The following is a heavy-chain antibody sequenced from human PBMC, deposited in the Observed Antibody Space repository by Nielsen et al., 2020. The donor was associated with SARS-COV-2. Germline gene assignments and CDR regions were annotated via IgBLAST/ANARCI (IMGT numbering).Heavy chain of an antibody. J-gene: IGHJ4*02. D-gene: IGHD2-15*01. CDR3: AKRGYCSGGSCYQFDY. CDR1: GFTFSTYG. Sequence: WGSLRLSCAASGFTFSTYGMNWVRQAPGKGLEWISAISGSGGRTDYADAVKGRFTISKDNSQNIVYLQMNSLRADDTAIYFCAKRGYCSGGSCYQFDYWGQGTLVTVSS. CDR2: ISGSGGRT. V-gene: IGHV3-23*01.